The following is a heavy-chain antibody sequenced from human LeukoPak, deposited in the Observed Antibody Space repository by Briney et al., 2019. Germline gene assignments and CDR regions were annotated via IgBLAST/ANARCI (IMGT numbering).Heavy chain of an antibody. CDR1: GYTFTGYF. V-gene: IGHV1-46*01. CDR2: INPSGGST. J-gene: IGHJ6*03. D-gene: IGHD3-10*01. CDR3: ARDPMVRGAASYYYYYYMDV. Sequence: ASVKVSCKASGYTFTGYFIHWVRQAPGQGLEWMGIINPSGGSTSYAQKFQGRVTMTRDTSTSTVYMELSSLRSEDTAVYYCARDPMVRGAASYYYYYYMDVWGKGTTVTISS.